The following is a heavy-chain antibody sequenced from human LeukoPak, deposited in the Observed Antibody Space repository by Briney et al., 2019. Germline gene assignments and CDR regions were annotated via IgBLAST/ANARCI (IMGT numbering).Heavy chain of an antibody. CDR2: IWRGGNYK. CDR1: GFNFGTHA. D-gene: IGHD6-19*01. V-gene: IGHV3-33*01. CDR3: VMDLPDSGWAFWS. J-gene: IGHJ5*02. Sequence: GGSLRLSCSASGFNFGTHAMHWVRQAPGKGLEWVAMIWRGGNYKFYAESVKGRFTISRDDFRSDLSLHMDSLRVEDTALYHCVMDLPDSGWAFWSWGQGALVIVSS.